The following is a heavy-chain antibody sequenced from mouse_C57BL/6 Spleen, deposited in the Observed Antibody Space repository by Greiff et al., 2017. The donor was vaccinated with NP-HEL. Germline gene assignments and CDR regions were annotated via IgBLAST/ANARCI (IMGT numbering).Heavy chain of an antibody. CDR2: INPNNGGT. J-gene: IGHJ4*01. CDR1: GYTFTDYN. CDR3: ARTYDYLYYAMDY. D-gene: IGHD2-4*01. V-gene: IGHV1-18*01. Sequence: EVQLQQSGPELVKPGASVKIPCKASGYTFTDYNMDWVKQSHGKSLEWIGDINPNNGGTIYNQKFKGKATLTVDKSSSTAYMELRSLTSEDTAVYYCARTYDYLYYAMDYWGQRTSVTVSS.